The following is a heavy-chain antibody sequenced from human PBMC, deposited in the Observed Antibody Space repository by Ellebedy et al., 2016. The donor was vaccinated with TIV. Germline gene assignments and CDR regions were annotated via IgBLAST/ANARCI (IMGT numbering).Heavy chain of an antibody. D-gene: IGHD3-10*01. Sequence: AASVKVSCKASGYTFTAYYIHWVRPAPGQGLEWMGWINPESGVTHYAQKFQGRVTMTRDSSISTASMERSRLRSDDTAVYYCARDRSVITLIQGVIGNWGQGALVTVSS. CDR1: GYTFTAYY. CDR2: INPESGVT. J-gene: IGHJ4*02. V-gene: IGHV1-2*02. CDR3: ARDRSVITLIQGVIGN.